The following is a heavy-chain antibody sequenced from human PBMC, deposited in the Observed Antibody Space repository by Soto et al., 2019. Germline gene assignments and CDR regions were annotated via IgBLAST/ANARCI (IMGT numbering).Heavy chain of an antibody. D-gene: IGHD2-21*02. Sequence: QVQLQESGPGLVKPSQTLSLTCTVSGGSISSGDYYWSWIRQPPGKGLEWIGYIYYGGSTYYNPSLKSRVTTSVDTSKNQFSLKLSSVPAADTAVYCCARCVSAQNWFDPWGQGTLVTVSS. CDR1: GGSISSGDYY. J-gene: IGHJ5*02. V-gene: IGHV4-30-4*01. CDR2: IYYGGST. CDR3: ARCVSAQNWFDP.